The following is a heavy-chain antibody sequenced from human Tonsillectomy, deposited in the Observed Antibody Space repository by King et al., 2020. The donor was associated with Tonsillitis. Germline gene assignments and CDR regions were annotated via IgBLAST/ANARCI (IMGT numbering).Heavy chain of an antibody. D-gene: IGHD3-9*01. CDR2: INTNTGKS. Sequence: QLVQSGSELKKPGASVKVSCKASGYPFTDYVMNWVRQAPGQGLEWMGWINTNTGKSTYAQGFTGRFVFSLDTSVKTAYLQISSLKAEDTAVYYCARDDWLLHDAFDIWGQGTMVTVSS. CDR3: ARDDWLLHDAFDI. V-gene: IGHV7-4-1*02. CDR1: GYPFTDYV. J-gene: IGHJ3*02.